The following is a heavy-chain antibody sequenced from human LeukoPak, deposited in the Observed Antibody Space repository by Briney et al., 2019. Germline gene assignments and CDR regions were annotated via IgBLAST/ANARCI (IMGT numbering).Heavy chain of an antibody. J-gene: IGHJ1*01. CDR3: ARPEKPDLAGYILP. V-gene: IGHV5-51*01. CDR2: DYPADSDT. Sequence: GESLKISCKGSGYSFTSYWIALVRQTPGQGLEWIGVDYPADSDTRYSRSFQGQVTLSVDKPVKTAYLQWNKPKAPDPARDYCARPEKPDLAGYILPWGQGTLVTVSS. D-gene: IGHD1-14*01. CDR1: GYSFTSYW.